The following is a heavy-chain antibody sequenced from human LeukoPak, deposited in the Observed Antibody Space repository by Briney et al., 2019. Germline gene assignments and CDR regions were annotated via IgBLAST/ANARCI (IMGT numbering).Heavy chain of an antibody. CDR3: ATMFDYGDYFDY. V-gene: IGHV5-51*01. CDR2: IYPADSDT. Sequence: GESLKISCKGSGYRFTRYWIGWVRQMPGKGLEWMGIIYPADSDTRYSPSFQGQVTISVDRSITTAYLQWSRLKASDTAIYYCATMFDYGDYFDYWGQGTLVTVSS. D-gene: IGHD4-17*01. CDR1: GYRFTRYW. J-gene: IGHJ4*02.